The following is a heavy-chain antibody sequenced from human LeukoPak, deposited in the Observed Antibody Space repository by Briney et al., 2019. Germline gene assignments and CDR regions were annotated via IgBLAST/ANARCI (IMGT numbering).Heavy chain of an antibody. Sequence: SGTLLLTCAVSGGSISTNNWWGWVRQPPGKGLEWIGEIYHNGNTNYNPSLKSRLTISVDKSKNQFSLNLSSVTAADTAVYYCARGPSVAAHLDYWGQGTLVTVTS. J-gene: IGHJ4*02. CDR2: IYHNGNT. CDR3: ARGPSVAAHLDY. CDR1: GGSISTNNW. D-gene: IGHD5-12*01. V-gene: IGHV4-4*02.